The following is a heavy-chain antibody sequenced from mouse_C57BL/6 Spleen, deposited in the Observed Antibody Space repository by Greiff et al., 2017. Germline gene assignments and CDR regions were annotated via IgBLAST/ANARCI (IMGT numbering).Heavy chain of an antibody. J-gene: IGHJ2*01. CDR3: ARHDGSHYFDY. V-gene: IGHV5-6*01. D-gene: IGHD2-3*01. CDR1: GFTFSSYG. CDR2: ISSGGSYT. Sequence: EVHLVESGGDLVKPGGSLKLSCAASGFTFSSYGMSWVRQTPDKRLEWVATISSGGSYTYYPDSVKGRFTISRDNAKNTLYLQMSSLKSEDTAMYYCARHDGSHYFDYWGQGTTLTVSS.